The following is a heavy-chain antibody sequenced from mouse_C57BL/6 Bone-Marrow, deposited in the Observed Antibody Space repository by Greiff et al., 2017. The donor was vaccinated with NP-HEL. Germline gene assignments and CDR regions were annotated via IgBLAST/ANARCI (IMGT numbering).Heavy chain of an antibody. Sequence: EVQGVESGGGLVKPGGSLKLSCAASGFTFSSYAMSWVRQTPEQRLAWVATISDGGSYTYYPDNVKGRFTISRDNAKNNLYLQMSHLKSEDTAMYYCARDGDGSSPAWFAYWGQGTLVTVSA. J-gene: IGHJ3*01. CDR2: ISDGGSYT. CDR3: ARDGDGSSPAWFAY. V-gene: IGHV5-4*01. CDR1: GFTFSSYA. D-gene: IGHD1-1*01.